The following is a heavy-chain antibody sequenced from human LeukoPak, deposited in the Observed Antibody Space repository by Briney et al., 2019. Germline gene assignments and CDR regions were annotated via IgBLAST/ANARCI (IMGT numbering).Heavy chain of an antibody. CDR2: IWYDGSNK. CDR1: GFTFSSYG. Sequence: GGSLRLSCAASGFTFSSYGMHWVRQAPGKGLEWVAAIWYDGSNKFYADSVKGRFTISRDNYKNTLYLQMNSLRVEDTAVYYCARGLGQPPDDYWGQGTLVTVSS. D-gene: IGHD2-2*01. V-gene: IGHV3-33*01. CDR3: ARGLGQPPDDY. J-gene: IGHJ4*02.